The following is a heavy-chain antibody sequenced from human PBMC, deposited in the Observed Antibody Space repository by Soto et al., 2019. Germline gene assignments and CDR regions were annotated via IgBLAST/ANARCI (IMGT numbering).Heavy chain of an antibody. J-gene: IGHJ4*02. CDR3: VQTTGWPGFDF. V-gene: IGHV3-53*01. CDR1: GFTVSSKY. CDR2: IYGGGTT. D-gene: IGHD6-19*01. Sequence: EVQLVESGGGLIQPGGSLRLSCAASGFTVSSKYMTWVRQAPGKGLEWVSVIYGGGTTYYAXSVKGRFTISRDNSKNTXXXXXNXXRAEDXAXXYCVQTTGWPGFDFWGQGTLVTVSS.